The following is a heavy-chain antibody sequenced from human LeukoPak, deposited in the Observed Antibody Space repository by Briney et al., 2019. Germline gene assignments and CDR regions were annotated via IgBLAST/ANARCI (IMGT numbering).Heavy chain of an antibody. V-gene: IGHV1-24*01. D-gene: IGHD2-21*01. J-gene: IGHJ6*02. CDR3: ARYSGVVAPGYGLDV. CDR1: GHTLTGLS. Sequence: ASVKVSCKVSGHTLTGLSLHWVRQAPGKGLEWMGGFDPADDEAIYSQKFQGRVTMTTDTSTSTAYMELRSLRSDDTAVYYCARYSGVVAPGYGLDVWGQGTTVIVSS. CDR2: FDPADDEA.